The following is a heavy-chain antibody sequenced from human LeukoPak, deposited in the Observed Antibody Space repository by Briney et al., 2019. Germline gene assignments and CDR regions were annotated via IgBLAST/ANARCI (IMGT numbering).Heavy chain of an antibody. CDR3: AKAIQGGGWLAFDC. Sequence: GGSLRLSCAASGFTFSSYWMSWVRLAPGKGLEWVANIKEDGSERNYVDSVKGRFTISRDNAKNSLYLQMNSLRTEDTALYYCAKAIQGGGWLAFDCWGQGTLVTVSS. CDR2: IKEDGSER. CDR1: GFTFSSYW. J-gene: IGHJ4*02. D-gene: IGHD6-19*01. V-gene: IGHV3-7*03.